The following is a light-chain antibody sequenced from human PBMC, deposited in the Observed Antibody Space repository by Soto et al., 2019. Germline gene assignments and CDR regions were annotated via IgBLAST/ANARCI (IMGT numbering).Light chain of an antibody. CDR3: CSYAASDV. V-gene: IGLV2-23*01. CDR2: EGS. J-gene: IGLJ1*01. Sequence: QSALTQPASVSGSPGQSITISCTGTSSDVGSYNLVSWYQQHPGKAPKLMIYEGSKRPSGVSNRFSGSKSGNTASLTISGLQAEDEADYYCCSYAASDVFGTGTKVTFL. CDR1: SSDVGSYNL.